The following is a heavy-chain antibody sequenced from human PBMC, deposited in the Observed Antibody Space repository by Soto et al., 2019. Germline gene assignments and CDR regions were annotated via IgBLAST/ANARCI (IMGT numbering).Heavy chain of an antibody. CDR2: INHSGST. D-gene: IGHD3-9*01. V-gene: IGHV4-34*01. J-gene: IGHJ6*02. CDR1: GGSFSGYD. CDR3: ARGLGYDILTGTFHYYGMDV. Sequence: SETQSLTCAVYGGSFSGYDWSWIRQPPGKGLEWIGEINHSGSTNYNPSLKSRVTISVDTSKNQFSLKLSSVTAADTAVYYCARGLGYDILTGTFHYYGMDVWGQGTTVTVSS.